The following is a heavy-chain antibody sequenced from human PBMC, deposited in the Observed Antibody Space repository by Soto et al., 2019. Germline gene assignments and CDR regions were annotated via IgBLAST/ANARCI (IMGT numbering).Heavy chain of an antibody. CDR1: GFAFNNFA. CDR3: ARGQGGFCTSGSCYFVY. V-gene: IGHV3-23*01. Sequence: EVQFLESGGGLAQPGGTLRLSCAASGFAFNNFAMTWVRQAPGKGLEWVSGISGRGTSTYYADSVKGRFTISRDNSKSGVYLEMNSLRTEDTAVYYCARGQGGFCTSGSCYFVYWGQGSLVTVTS. CDR2: ISGRGTST. J-gene: IGHJ4*02. D-gene: IGHD2-15*01.